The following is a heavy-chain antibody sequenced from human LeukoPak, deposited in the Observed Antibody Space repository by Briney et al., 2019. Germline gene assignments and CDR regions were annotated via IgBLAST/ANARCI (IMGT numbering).Heavy chain of an antibody. CDR3: ARELRGITDYFFDF. D-gene: IGHD1-14*01. CDR1: APSIVSVGYC. V-gene: IGHV4-31*02. Sequence: SQSLSPTWTLAAPSIVSVGYCCGWIREHPGKGLEGIRHIYYSGSTYYNPSLKSRVTISVDTSKNQFSLKLSSVTAADTAVYYCARELRGITDYFFDFWGQGTLVSVSS. J-gene: IGHJ4*02. CDR2: IYYSGST.